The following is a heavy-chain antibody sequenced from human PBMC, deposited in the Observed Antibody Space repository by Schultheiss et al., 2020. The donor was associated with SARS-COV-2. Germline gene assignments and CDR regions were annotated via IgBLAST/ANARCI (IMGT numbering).Heavy chain of an antibody. CDR2: IWYDGSNK. Sequence: GESLKISCAASGFTFSSYGMHWVRQAPGKGLEWVAVIWYDGSNKYYADSVKGRFTISRDNSKNTLYLQMNSLRAEDTAVYYCARDIVVPSAEGYYYYGMDVWGQGTTVTVSS. V-gene: IGHV3-33*01. J-gene: IGHJ6*02. CDR3: ARDIVVPSAEGYYYYGMDV. CDR1: GFTFSSYG. D-gene: IGHD2-2*01.